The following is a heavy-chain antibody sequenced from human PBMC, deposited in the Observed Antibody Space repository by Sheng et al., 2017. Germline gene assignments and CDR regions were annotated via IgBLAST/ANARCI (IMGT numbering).Heavy chain of an antibody. CDR1: GGSFSGYY. CDR3: ARAVVVPAATALNWFDP. D-gene: IGHD2-2*01. CDR2: INHSGST. V-gene: IGHV4-34*01. J-gene: IGHJ5*02. Sequence: QVQLQQWGAGLLKSSETLSLTCAVYGGSFSGYYWSWIRQPPGKGLEWIGEINHSGSTNYNPSLKSRVTISVDTSKNQFSLKLSSVTAADTAVYYCARAVVVPAATALNWFDPWGQGTLVTVSS.